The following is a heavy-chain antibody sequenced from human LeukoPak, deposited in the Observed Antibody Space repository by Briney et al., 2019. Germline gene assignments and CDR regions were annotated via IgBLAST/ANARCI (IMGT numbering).Heavy chain of an antibody. V-gene: IGHV3-11*04. CDR1: GFTFSDYY. CDR2: ISSSGSTI. D-gene: IGHD4-11*01. J-gene: IGHJ6*03. Sequence: PGGTLRLSCAASGFTFSDYYMSWIRQAPGKGLEWVSYISSSGSTIYYADSVKGRFTISRDNAKNSLYLQMNSLRAEDTAVYYCARDHYIAVYYYYMDVRGKGTTVTVSS. CDR3: ARDHYIAVYYYYMDV.